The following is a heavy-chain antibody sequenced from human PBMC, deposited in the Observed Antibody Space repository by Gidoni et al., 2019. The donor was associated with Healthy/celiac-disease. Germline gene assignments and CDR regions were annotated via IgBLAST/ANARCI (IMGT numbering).Heavy chain of an antibody. V-gene: IGHV4-34*01. D-gene: IGHD6-19*01. CDR2: SNHSGST. Sequence: QVQLQQWGAGLLKPSETLSLTCAVYGGSFSVYYWSWIRQPPGKRLEWIGESNHSGSTNYNPSLKSRVTISVDTSKNQFSLKLSSVTAADTAVYYCARVRQWLDYNWFDPWGQGTLVTVSS. J-gene: IGHJ5*02. CDR3: ARVRQWLDYNWFDP. CDR1: GGSFSVYY.